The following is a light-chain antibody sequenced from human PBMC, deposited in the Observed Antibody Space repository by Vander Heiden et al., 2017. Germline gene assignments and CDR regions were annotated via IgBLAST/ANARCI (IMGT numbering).Light chain of an antibody. V-gene: IGLV1-44*01. J-gene: IGLJ3*02. Sequence: QSVLTQPPSASGTPGQRVTISCSGSSSNIGRNSVSWYQQVPGTAPKLLIYNNDQRPSGVPDRFPASKSGTSASLAISGLQSEDEADYYCATWDASLNAWVFGGGTKVTVL. CDR2: NND. CDR1: SSNIGRNS. CDR3: ATWDASLNAWV.